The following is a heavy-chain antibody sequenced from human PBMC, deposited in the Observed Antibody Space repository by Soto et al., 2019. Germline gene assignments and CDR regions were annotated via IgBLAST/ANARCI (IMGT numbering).Heavy chain of an antibody. CDR3: DRGVTTVTKIDY. D-gene: IGHD4-17*01. CDR1: GGSISSGGYS. V-gene: IGHV4-30-2*01. J-gene: IGHJ4*02. CDR2: IYHSGST. Sequence: SETLSLTSAVSGGSISSGGYSWSWIRQPPGKGLEWIGYIYHSGSTYYNPSLKSRVTISVDRSKNQFSLKLSSVTAADTAVYYCDRGVTTVTKIDYWCQGPLVT.